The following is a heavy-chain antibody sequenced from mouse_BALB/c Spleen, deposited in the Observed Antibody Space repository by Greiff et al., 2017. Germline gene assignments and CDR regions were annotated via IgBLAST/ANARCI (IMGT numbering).Heavy chain of an antibody. D-gene: IGHD2-3*01. J-gene: IGHJ4*01. CDR2: ISTYYGDA. Sequence: QVQLKESGAELVRPGVSVKISCKGSGYTFTDYAMHWVKQSHAKSLEWIGVISTYYGDASYNQKFKGKATMTVDKSSSTAYMELARLTSEDSAIYYCATDGYSHAMDYWGQGTSVTVSS. CDR3: ATDGYSHAMDY. V-gene: IGHV1S137*01. CDR1: GYTFTDYA.